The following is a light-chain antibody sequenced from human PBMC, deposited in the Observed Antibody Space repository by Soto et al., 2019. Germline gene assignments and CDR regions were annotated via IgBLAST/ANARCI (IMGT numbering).Light chain of an antibody. CDR2: EVS. J-gene: IGLJ1*01. V-gene: IGLV2-14*01. CDR1: SSDVGGYNF. CDR3: SSYTSNSTRV. Sequence: QCALTQPASVYGSPGQSIIISCTGSSSDVGGYNFVSWYQQHPGKAPKLMIYEVSNRPSGVSNRFSGSKSGNTASLSISGLQAEDEAEYYCSSYTSNSTRVFGTGTKLTVL.